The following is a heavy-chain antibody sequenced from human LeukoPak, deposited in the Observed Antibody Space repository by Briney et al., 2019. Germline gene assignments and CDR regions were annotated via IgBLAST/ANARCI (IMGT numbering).Heavy chain of an antibody. V-gene: IGHV3-21*01. J-gene: IGHJ4*02. Sequence: GGSLRLSCAASGLTFSSYSMNWVRQAPGKGLEWVSSISSSSSYIYYADSVKGRFTISRDNAKNSLYLQMNSLRAEDTAVYYCARDGGYGDYAFDYWGQGTLVTVSS. CDR1: GLTFSSYS. CDR3: ARDGGYGDYAFDY. CDR2: ISSSSSYI. D-gene: IGHD4-17*01.